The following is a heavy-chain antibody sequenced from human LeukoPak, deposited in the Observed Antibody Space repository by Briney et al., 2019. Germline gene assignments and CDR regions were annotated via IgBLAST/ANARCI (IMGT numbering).Heavy chain of an antibody. Sequence: GGSLRLSCAASEFTFSDYYMSWIRQAPGKGLEWVSYISSSGSTIYYADSVKGRFTISRDSAKNSLYLQMNSLRAEDTAVYYCAGDSYGDLISGHYYYYGMDVWGQGTTVTVSS. J-gene: IGHJ6*02. CDR3: AGDSYGDLISGHYYYYGMDV. CDR1: EFTFSDYY. CDR2: ISSSGSTI. V-gene: IGHV3-11*01. D-gene: IGHD4-17*01.